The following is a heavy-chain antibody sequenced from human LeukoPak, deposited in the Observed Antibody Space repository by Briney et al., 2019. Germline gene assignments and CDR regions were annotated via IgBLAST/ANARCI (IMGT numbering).Heavy chain of an antibody. Sequence: PGGSLRLSCAVSGFTFSSYSMNWVRQAPGEGREWVSYISSSSSTIYYADSVKGRFTISRDNAKNSLYLQMNSLRAEDTAVYYCASLTFAALFDMDVWGKGTTVTVSS. J-gene: IGHJ6*03. CDR1: GFTFSSYS. D-gene: IGHD2/OR15-2a*01. V-gene: IGHV3-48*04. CDR2: ISSSSSTI. CDR3: ASLTFAALFDMDV.